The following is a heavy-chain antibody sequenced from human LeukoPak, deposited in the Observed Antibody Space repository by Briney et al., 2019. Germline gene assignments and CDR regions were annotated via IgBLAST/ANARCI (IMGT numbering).Heavy chain of an antibody. J-gene: IGHJ5*02. D-gene: IGHD2-21*01. V-gene: IGHV3-7*01. CDR2: INPDGSQK. CDR3: VRQLIRFWFDP. CDR1: GFTFSLYW. Sequence: GGSLRLPCAASGFTFSLYWMTWVRQSPGKGLEWVADINPDGSQKYSVDSVKGRFTISRDNAKNSMFLQMNSLRADDTATYYCVRQLIRFWFDPWGQGTRVTVSS.